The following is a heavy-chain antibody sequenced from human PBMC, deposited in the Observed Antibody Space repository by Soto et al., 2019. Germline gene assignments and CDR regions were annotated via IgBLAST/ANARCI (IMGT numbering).Heavy chain of an antibody. Sequence: ASVKVSCKASGYTFTSYDINWVRQATGQGLEWMGWMNPNSGNTGYAQKFQGRVTMTRNTSISTAYMELSSLRSEDTAVYYCARGAFYDFVWGSSSYYVMYVWGQGTTVPVSS. CDR3: ARGAFYDFVWGSSSYYVMYV. J-gene: IGHJ6*02. D-gene: IGHD3-16*01. CDR2: MNPNSGNT. V-gene: IGHV1-8*01. CDR1: GYTFTSYD.